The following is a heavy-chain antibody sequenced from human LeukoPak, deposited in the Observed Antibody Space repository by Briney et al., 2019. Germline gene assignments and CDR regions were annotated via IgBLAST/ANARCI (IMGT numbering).Heavy chain of an antibody. V-gene: IGHV4-61*02. Sequence: PSQTLSLTCTVSGGSISSGSYYWSWIRLPAGKGLEWIGRIYTSGSTNYNPSLKSRVTISVDTSKNQFSLKLSSVTAADTAVYYCARGYHSDAFDIWGQGTMVTVSS. J-gene: IGHJ3*02. CDR1: GGSISSGSYY. D-gene: IGHD2-2*01. CDR3: ARGYHSDAFDI. CDR2: IYTSGST.